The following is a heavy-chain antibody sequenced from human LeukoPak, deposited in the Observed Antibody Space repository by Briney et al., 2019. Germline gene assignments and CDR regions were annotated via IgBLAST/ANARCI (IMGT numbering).Heavy chain of an antibody. Sequence: PSETLSLTCTVSSGSISTSNYYWGWVRQPPGKALEWIGNIFYSGSTYYSPSLKSRVTISLDTSRNQFSLKLSSVTAADTAVYYCARGPTYQPIDSWGQGTLVTVSS. J-gene: IGHJ4*02. V-gene: IGHV4-39*01. D-gene: IGHD2-2*01. CDR1: SGSISTSNYY. CDR2: IFYSGST. CDR3: ARGPTYQPIDS.